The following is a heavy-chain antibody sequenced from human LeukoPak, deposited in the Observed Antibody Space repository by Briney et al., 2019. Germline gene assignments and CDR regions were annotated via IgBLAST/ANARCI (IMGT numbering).Heavy chain of an antibody. CDR1: GFTFSTYV. J-gene: IGHJ4*02. V-gene: IGHV3-23*01. CDR3: ANVRGLRDPITMVRRPLDY. CDR2: ISVGAEYI. D-gene: IGHD3-10*01. Sequence: GGSLRLSCAASGFTFSTYVMNWFRQAPGKGLEWVSTISVGAEYIFYADSVKGRFTISRDNSKNTLYLQMNSLRAEDTAVYYCANVRGLRDPITMVRRPLDYWGQGTLVTVSS.